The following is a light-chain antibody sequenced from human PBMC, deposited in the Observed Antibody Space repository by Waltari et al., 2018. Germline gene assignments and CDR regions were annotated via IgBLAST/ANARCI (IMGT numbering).Light chain of an antibody. Sequence: SYELTQPPSVSVSPGQTASITCSGDKLGEKYACWYQQKPGQSPVLVIYQDSKRPSGIPERFSGSNSGNTATLTISGTQAMDEADYYCQACDSSLVVFGGGTKLTVL. CDR2: QDS. CDR3: QACDSSLVV. J-gene: IGLJ2*01. CDR1: KLGEKY. V-gene: IGLV3-1*01.